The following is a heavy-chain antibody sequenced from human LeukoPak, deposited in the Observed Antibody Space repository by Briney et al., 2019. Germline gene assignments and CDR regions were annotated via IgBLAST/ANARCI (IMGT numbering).Heavy chain of an antibody. CDR3: AKRIGSCNSISCLYFDH. CDR1: GFTFSSYA. D-gene: IGHD2-2*01. J-gene: IGHJ4*02. V-gene: IGHV3-23*01. CDR2: VSGSGGST. Sequence: AGSLRLSCAASGFTFSSYAMSWVRQAPGKGLEWVSTVSGSGGSTYYADSVKGRFTISRDNSKNTLYVQMHSLRAEDTAVYYCAKRIGSCNSISCLYFDHWGQGALVTVSS.